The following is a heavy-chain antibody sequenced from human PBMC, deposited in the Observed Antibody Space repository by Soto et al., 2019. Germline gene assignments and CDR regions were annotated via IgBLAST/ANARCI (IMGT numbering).Heavy chain of an antibody. CDR1: GVSLTDYY. J-gene: IGHJ3*02. CDR3: ARGDFGVVTLGRDASDI. Sequence: SETLSLTCAVYGVSLTDYYWSWIRQPPGEGLEWIGEINHSGSTNYNPSLKSRVTISLDMSKNQVSLKLSSVTAADTAVYFCARGDFGVVTLGRDASDIWGQGTMVTVSS. CDR2: INHSGST. D-gene: IGHD3-3*01. V-gene: IGHV4-34*01.